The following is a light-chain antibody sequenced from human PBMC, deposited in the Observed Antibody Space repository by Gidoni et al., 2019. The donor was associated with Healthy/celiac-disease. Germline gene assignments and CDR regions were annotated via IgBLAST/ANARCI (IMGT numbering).Light chain of an antibody. CDR1: SSDVGGYNY. CDR2: DVS. V-gene: IGLV2-14*01. J-gene: IGLJ1*01. Sequence: QSALTQPASASGSPGQSITISCPGTSSDVGGYNYVSWYQQHPGKAPKLIIYDVSNRPSGVSSRFSGSKSGNTASLTISGLQAEDEADYYCSSYTSSSTLYVFGTGTKVTVL. CDR3: SSYTSSSTLYV.